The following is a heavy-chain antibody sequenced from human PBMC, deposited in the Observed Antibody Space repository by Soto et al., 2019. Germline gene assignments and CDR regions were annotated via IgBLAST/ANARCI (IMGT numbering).Heavy chain of an antibody. J-gene: IGHJ4*02. Sequence: ASVKVSCKTSGYTFSNSGIIWVRQAPGQGLEWLGWINNNNGKTNCAQKLQDRLILTTDTSTSTAYMELRSLRSDDTAMYYCAKATGSSFDNWGQGTLVTVSS. CDR1: GYTFSNSG. D-gene: IGHD6-6*01. V-gene: IGHV1-18*01. CDR2: INNNNGKT. CDR3: AKATGSSFDN.